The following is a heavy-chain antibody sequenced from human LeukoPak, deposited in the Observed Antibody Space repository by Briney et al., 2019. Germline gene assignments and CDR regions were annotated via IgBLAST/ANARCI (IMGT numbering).Heavy chain of an antibody. CDR2: ISTTITYI. CDR3: ARGHDYDYFDF. D-gene: IGHD5-12*01. J-gene: IGHJ4*02. Sequence: GGSLRLSCAASGFTFSNYVMNWVRQAPGKGLEWVSSISTTITYIYYADSVKGRFTISRDNAKNSLFLQMNSLRVEDTAIYYCARGHDYDYFDFWGQGTLVTVSS. V-gene: IGHV3-21*01. CDR1: GFTFSNYV.